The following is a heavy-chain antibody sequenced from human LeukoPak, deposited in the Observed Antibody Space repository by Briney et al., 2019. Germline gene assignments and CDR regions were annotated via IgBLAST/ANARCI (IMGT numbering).Heavy chain of an antibody. CDR3: ARAEDYYDSSGSIDFDY. J-gene: IGHJ4*02. V-gene: IGHV3-30-3*01. Sequence: GGSLRLSCAASGFTFSSYAMHWVRQAPGKGLEWVAVISYDGSNKYCADSVKGRFTISRDNSKNTLYLQMNSPRAEDTAVYYCARAEDYYDSSGSIDFDYWGQGTLVTVSS. CDR1: GFTFSSYA. D-gene: IGHD3-22*01. CDR2: ISYDGSNK.